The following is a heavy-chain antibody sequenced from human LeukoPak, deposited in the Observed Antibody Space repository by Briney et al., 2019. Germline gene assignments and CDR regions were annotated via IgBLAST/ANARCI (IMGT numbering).Heavy chain of an antibody. V-gene: IGHV4-34*01. D-gene: IGHD3-3*01. CDR2: INYSGST. Sequence: SETLSLTCAVYGGSFSGYYWSWIRQPPGKGLEWIGEINYSGSTNYNPSLKSRVTISVDTSKNQFSLKLSSVPAADTAVYYCARVPHYDFWSGYSLLGIDYWGQGTLVTVSS. CDR3: ARVPHYDFWSGYSLLGIDY. J-gene: IGHJ4*02. CDR1: GGSFSGYY.